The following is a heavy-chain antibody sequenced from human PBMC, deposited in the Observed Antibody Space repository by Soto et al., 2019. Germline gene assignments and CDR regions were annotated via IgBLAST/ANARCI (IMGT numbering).Heavy chain of an antibody. V-gene: IGHV1-69*13. CDR2: IIPIFGTA. J-gene: IGHJ4*02. D-gene: IGHD3-10*01. CDR1: GGTFSSYA. Sequence: ASVKVSCKASGGTFSSYAISWVRQAPGQGLEWMGGIIPIFGTANYAQKFQGRVTITADESTSTAYMELSSLRSEDTAVYYCARNYYGSGSYYTYFDYWGQGTLVTVSS. CDR3: ARNYYGSGSYYTYFDY.